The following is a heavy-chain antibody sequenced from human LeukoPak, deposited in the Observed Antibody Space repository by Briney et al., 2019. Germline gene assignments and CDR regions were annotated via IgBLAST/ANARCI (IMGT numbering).Heavy chain of an antibody. CDR3: AGDYYDSSGQLQGDY. D-gene: IGHD3-22*01. CDR2: ISSSGSTI. Sequence: GGSLRLSCAASGFTFSSYEMNWVRQAPGKGLEWVSYISSSGSTIYYADSVKGRFTVSRDNAKNSLYLQMNSLRAEDTAVYYCAGDYYDSSGQLQGDYWGQGTLVTVSS. CDR1: GFTFSSYE. J-gene: IGHJ4*02. V-gene: IGHV3-48*03.